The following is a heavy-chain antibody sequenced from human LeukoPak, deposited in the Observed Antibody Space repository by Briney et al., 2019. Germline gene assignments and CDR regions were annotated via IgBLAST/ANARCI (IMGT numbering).Heavy chain of an antibody. CDR3: ARDGRLRSDEYFDY. Sequence: GASVKVSCKASGYTFTTYYMHCVRQAPGQGLEWLGISNPSGGSTSYAQKFQGRVTMTRDTSTSTVYMELSSLRSADTAVCYCARDGRLRSDEYFDYWGQGTLVTVSS. CDR1: GYTFTTYY. D-gene: IGHD4-17*01. J-gene: IGHJ4*02. CDR2: SNPSGGST. V-gene: IGHV1-46*01.